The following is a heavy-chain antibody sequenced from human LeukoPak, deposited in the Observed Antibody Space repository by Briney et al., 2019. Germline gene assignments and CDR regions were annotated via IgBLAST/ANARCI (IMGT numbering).Heavy chain of an antibody. CDR3: ARDKEYSSSLTAFDI. V-gene: IGHV1-2*02. CDR1: GYTFIGYY. D-gene: IGHD6-6*01. Sequence: ASVKVSCKASGYTFIGYYMHWVRQAPGRGLEWMGWINPNSGGTNYAQKFQGRVTMTRDTSISTAYMELSRLRSDDTAVYYCARDKEYSSSLTAFDIWGQGTMVTVSS. J-gene: IGHJ3*02. CDR2: INPNSGGT.